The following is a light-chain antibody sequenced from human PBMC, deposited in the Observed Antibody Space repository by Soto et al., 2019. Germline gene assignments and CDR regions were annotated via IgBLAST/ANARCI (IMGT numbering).Light chain of an antibody. CDR3: QQSYNPPYT. J-gene: IGKJ2*01. CDR1: QGIVNY. CDR2: DTS. Sequence: IQVTQSPSFLSASVGDTITITCRTSQGIVNYLNWYQHKSGQPPKILLFDTSSLARGVPPRFTGSGSVSLFTLTIDSLQPEDFATYYCQQSYNPPYTFGQGT. V-gene: IGKV1-39*01.